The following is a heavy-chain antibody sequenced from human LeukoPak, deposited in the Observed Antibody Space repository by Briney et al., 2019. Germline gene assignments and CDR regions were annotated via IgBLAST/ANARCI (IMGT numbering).Heavy chain of an antibody. CDR3: ARQIVVVPAAPGGFDY. CDR1: GFTFSNYG. CDR2: ISGSGGST. D-gene: IGHD2-2*01. V-gene: IGHV3-23*01. J-gene: IGHJ4*02. Sequence: GGSLRLSCAASGFTFSNYGMHWVRQAPGKGLEWVSAISGSGGSTYYADSVKGRFTISRDNSKNTLYLQMNSLRAEDTAVYYCARQIVVVPAAPGGFDYWGQGTLVTVSS.